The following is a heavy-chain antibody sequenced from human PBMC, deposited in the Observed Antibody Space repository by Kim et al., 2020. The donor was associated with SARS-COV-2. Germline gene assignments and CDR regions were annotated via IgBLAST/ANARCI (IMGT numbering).Heavy chain of an antibody. J-gene: IGHJ4*02. V-gene: IGHV3-30-3*02. Sequence: ADSVKGRFTITRDNSKNTLYLQMNSLRAEDTAVYYCAKDLVCEECNYFDYWGQGTLVTVSS. CDR3: AKDLVCEECNYFDY.